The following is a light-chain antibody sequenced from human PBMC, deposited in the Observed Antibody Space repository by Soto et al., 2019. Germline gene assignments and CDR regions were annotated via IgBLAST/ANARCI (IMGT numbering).Light chain of an antibody. J-gene: IGKJ2*01. Sequence: EIVLTQSPATLSLSPGERATLSCRASQSVSTYLAWYQQKPGQAPRLPIYDPSNRATGIPARFSGSGSGTEFTLTISSLEPEDFAVYYCQQRSNWPRTFGQGTKLEIK. V-gene: IGKV3-11*01. CDR3: QQRSNWPRT. CDR1: QSVSTY. CDR2: DPS.